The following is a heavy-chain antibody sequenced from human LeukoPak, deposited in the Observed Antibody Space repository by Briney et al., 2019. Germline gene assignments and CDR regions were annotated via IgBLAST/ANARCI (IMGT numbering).Heavy chain of an antibody. Sequence: TGGSLRLSCAASGFTFSGFAMTWVRQAPGKGLEWVSAISASGGSTYYADSVKGRFTISRDNSKNTLYLQMNSLRVEETAVYYCAKEVYYFDTSGLYSFAFDIWGQGTMVTVPS. CDR2: ISASGGST. J-gene: IGHJ3*02. CDR3: AKEVYYFDTSGLYSFAFDI. CDR1: GFTFSGFA. D-gene: IGHD3-22*01. V-gene: IGHV3-23*01.